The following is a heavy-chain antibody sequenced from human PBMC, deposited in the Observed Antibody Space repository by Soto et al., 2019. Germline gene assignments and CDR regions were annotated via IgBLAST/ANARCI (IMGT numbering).Heavy chain of an antibody. CDR1: GGSISSGGYY. Sequence: TLSLTCTVSGGSISSGGYYWSWIRQHPGKGLEWIGYIYYSGSTYYNPSLKSRVTISVDTSKNQFSLKLSSVTAADTAVYYCARGSSGSYYDYWGQGTLVTVSS. D-gene: IGHD1-26*01. CDR2: IYYSGST. J-gene: IGHJ4*02. V-gene: IGHV4-30-4*08. CDR3: ARGSSGSYYDY.